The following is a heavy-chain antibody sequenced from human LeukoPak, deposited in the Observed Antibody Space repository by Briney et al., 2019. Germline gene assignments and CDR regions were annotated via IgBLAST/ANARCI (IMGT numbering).Heavy chain of an antibody. Sequence: GGSLRLSCAASGFTFSSYWMSWVRQAPWKGLEWVANIKQDGSEKYYVDSVKGRFTISRDNAKNSLYLQMNSLRAEDAAVYYCYSGYDDAFDIWGQGTMVTVSS. CDR1: GFTFSSYW. J-gene: IGHJ3*02. V-gene: IGHV3-7*01. CDR2: IKQDGSEK. CDR3: YSGYDDAFDI. D-gene: IGHD5-12*01.